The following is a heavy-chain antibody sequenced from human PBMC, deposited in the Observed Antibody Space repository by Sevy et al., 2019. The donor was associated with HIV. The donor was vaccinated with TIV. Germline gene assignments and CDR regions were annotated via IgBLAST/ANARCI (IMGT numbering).Heavy chain of an antibody. Sequence: GGSLRLSCAASGFTFSSYAMGWVRQAPGKGLEWVSAISGSGDSTYYADSVKGRFTISRDNSQNTLYLKMHSLRAEDTAVYYWAKDRLWFGELSWCFDLWGRGTLVTVSS. CDR3: AKDRLWFGELSWCFDL. CDR1: GFTFSSYA. D-gene: IGHD3-10*01. V-gene: IGHV3-23*01. J-gene: IGHJ2*01. CDR2: ISGSGDST.